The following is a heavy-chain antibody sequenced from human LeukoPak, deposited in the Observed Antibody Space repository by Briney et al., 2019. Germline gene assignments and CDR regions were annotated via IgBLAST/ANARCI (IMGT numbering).Heavy chain of an antibody. Sequence: SETLSLTCAVYGGSFSGYYWSWIRQPPGNGLEWIGEINHSGSTNYNPSLKSRVTISVDTSKNQFSLKLSSVTAADTAVYYCARQDWDDAFDIWGQGTMVTVSS. J-gene: IGHJ3*02. CDR2: INHSGST. V-gene: IGHV4-34*01. CDR1: GGSFSGYY. CDR3: ARQDWDDAFDI. D-gene: IGHD3/OR15-3a*01.